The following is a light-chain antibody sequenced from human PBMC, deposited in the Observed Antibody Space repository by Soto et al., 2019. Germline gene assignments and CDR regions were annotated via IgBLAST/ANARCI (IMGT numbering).Light chain of an antibody. V-gene: IGKV3-20*01. Sequence: EFVLTQSPGTLSLSPGERATLSCRASQSVSSRLAWYQQKPGQAPRLLIYGASSRATGIPDRFSGSGSGTDFTLTINSLEPEDFAVYYCQHFGSSLRTFGQGTKVDIK. CDR1: QSVSSR. CDR3: QHFGSSLRT. J-gene: IGKJ1*01. CDR2: GAS.